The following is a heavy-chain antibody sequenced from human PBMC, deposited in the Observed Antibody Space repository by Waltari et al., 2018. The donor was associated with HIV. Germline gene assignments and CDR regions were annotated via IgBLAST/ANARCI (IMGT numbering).Heavy chain of an antibody. V-gene: IGHV4-59*08. D-gene: IGHD3-22*01. J-gene: IGHJ4*02. CDR1: GGSISSYY. CDR3: ARHRLDSSGYYPYYFDY. Sequence: QVLLQAPGPGLVKPSETLSLTCTVSGGSISSYYWSWIRQPPGKGLEWIGYIYYSGSTNYNPSLKSRVTISVDTSKNQFSLKLSSVTAADTAVYYCARHRLDSSGYYPYYFDYWGQGTLVTVSS. CDR2: IYYSGST.